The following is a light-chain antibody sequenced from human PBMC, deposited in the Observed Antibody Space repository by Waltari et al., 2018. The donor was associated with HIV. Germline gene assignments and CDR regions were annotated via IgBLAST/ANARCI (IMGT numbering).Light chain of an antibody. V-gene: IGLV1-47*02. CDR2: SKN. CDR3: AGWDDSLSGVV. CDR1: RSNIGSNF. Sequence: QSGLTQPPSASGTPGQRVTISCSGSRSNIGSNFVSWYQQLPEAAHKLLVYSKNQRPSGAADRFSGAKSWTSASLSISRLRSEDEAEYYCAGWDDSLSGVVFGGGTKLTVL. J-gene: IGLJ3*02.